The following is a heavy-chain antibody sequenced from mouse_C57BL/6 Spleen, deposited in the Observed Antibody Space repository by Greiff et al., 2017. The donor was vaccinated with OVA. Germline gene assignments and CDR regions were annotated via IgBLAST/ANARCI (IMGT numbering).Heavy chain of an antibody. D-gene: IGHD1-1*01. V-gene: IGHV1-64*01. CDR1: GYTFTSYW. J-gene: IGHJ3*01. CDR3: TYYGSSYRFAY. Sequence: QVQLKQPGAELVKPGASVKLSCKASGYTFTSYWMHWVKQRPGQGLEWIGMIHPNSGSTNYNEKFKSKATLTVDKSSSTAYMQLSSLTSEDSAVYYCTYYGSSYRFAYWGQGTLVTVSA. CDR2: IHPNSGST.